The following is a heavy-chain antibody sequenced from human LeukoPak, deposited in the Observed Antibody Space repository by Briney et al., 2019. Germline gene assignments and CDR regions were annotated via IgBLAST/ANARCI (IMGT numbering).Heavy chain of an antibody. J-gene: IGHJ4*02. V-gene: IGHV3-21*01. CDR1: GFTFSSYS. CDR3: AAQIGGYSSGWYIDY. Sequence: GSLRLSCAASGFTFSSYSMNWVRQAPGKGLEWVSSISSSSSYIYYADSVKGRFTISRDNAKNSLYLQMNSLRAEDTAVYYCAAQIGGYSSGWYIDYWGQGTLVTVSS. CDR2: ISSSSSYI. D-gene: IGHD6-19*01.